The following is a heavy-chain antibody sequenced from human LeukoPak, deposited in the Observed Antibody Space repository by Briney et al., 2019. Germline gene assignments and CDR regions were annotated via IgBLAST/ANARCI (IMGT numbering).Heavy chain of an antibody. CDR3: ARWQGIATAHNYYYYGLDV. CDR2: IYTSGIT. CDR1: GDSINYYY. V-gene: IGHV4-4*07. J-gene: IGHJ6*02. D-gene: IGHD6-13*01. Sequence: SETLSLTCTVSGDSINYYYWSWIRQPAGKGLEWIGRIYTSGITNYNPSLKSRVTMSADTSKNQFSLKLSSVTAADTAVYYCARWQGIATAHNYYYYGLDVWGQGTTVTVSS.